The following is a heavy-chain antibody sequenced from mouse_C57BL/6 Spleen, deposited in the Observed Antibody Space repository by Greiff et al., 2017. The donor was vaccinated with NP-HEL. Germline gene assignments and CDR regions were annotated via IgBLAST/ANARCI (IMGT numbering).Heavy chain of an antibody. CDR2: IRNKANGYTT. J-gene: IGHJ3*01. Sequence: EVNVVESGGGLVQPGGSLSLSCAASGFTFTDYYMSWVRQPPGKALEWLGFIRNKANGYTTEYSASVKGRFTISRDNSQSILYLQMNALRAEDSATYYCARYGQGFAYWGQGTLVTVSA. CDR1: GFTFTDYY. D-gene: IGHD3-3*01. CDR3: ARYGQGFAY. V-gene: IGHV7-3*01.